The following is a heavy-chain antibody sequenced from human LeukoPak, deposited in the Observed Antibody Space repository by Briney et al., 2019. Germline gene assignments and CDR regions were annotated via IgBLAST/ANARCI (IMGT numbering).Heavy chain of an antibody. CDR1: GFTFTSYA. CDR3: AKGIGSTGYFDY. Sequence: GGSLRLSCAASGFTFTSYAMSWVRQAPGKGLEWVSGISTSGGSTYYADSVKGRFTISRDNSKNTLYLQMNSLRAEDTAVYYCAKGIGSTGYFDYWGQGTLVTVSS. J-gene: IGHJ4*02. CDR2: ISTSGGST. D-gene: IGHD2-15*01. V-gene: IGHV3-23*01.